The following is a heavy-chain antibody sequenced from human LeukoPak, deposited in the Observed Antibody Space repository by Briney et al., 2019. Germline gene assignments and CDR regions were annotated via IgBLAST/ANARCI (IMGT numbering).Heavy chain of an antibody. CDR2: IDYSGST. CDR1: GGSISSSSYY. Sequence: SETLSLTCTVSGGSISSSSYYWGWIRQPPGKGLEWIGTIDYSGSTYYTPSLKSRVTISVDTSKKQFSLKLTSVTAADTAVYYCARVPLYYYDSSGYYHFDIWGQGTMVTVSS. CDR3: ARVPLYYYDSSGYYHFDI. J-gene: IGHJ3*02. V-gene: IGHV4-39*07. D-gene: IGHD3-22*01.